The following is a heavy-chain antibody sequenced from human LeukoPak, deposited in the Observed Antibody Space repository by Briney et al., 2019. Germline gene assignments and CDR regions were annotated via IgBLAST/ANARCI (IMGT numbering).Heavy chain of an antibody. CDR3: ARLGSGSYKTGFDY. J-gene: IGHJ4*02. CDR1: GFTFSSYA. V-gene: IGHV3-23*01. D-gene: IGHD1-26*01. CDR2: ISGSGGST. Sequence: GGSLRLSCAASGFTFSSYAMSWVRQAPGKGLEWVSAISGSGGSTYYADSVKGRFTISRDNSKNTLYLQMNSLRAEDTAVYYCARLGSGSYKTGFDYWGQGTLVTVSS.